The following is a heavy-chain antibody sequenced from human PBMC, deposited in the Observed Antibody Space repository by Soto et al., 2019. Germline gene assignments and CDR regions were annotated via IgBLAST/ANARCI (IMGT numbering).Heavy chain of an antibody. CDR3: ARLHSGYSYGYYDY. Sequence: PSETLSLTCTVSGGSISSSSYYWGWIRQPPGKGLEWIGSIYYSGSTYYNPSLKSRVTISVDTSKNQFSLKLSSVTAADTAVYYCARLHSGYSYGYYDYWGQGTLVTVSS. J-gene: IGHJ4*02. CDR2: IYYSGST. CDR1: GGSISSSSYY. V-gene: IGHV4-39*01. D-gene: IGHD5-18*01.